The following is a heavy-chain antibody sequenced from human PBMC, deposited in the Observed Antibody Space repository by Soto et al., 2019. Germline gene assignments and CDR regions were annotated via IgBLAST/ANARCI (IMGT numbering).Heavy chain of an antibody. D-gene: IGHD3-9*01. CDR1: GYSFTSYW. V-gene: IGHV5-51*01. CDR3: VRNYDIVTGYLWFDP. J-gene: IGHJ5*02. Sequence: GESLKISCKGSGYSFTSYWIGWVRQMPGKGLEWMGIIYPGDSDTRYSPSFQGQVTISADKPISTAYLQWSSLKASDTAMYYCVRNYDIVTGYLWFDPWGQGTLVTVSS. CDR2: IYPGDSDT.